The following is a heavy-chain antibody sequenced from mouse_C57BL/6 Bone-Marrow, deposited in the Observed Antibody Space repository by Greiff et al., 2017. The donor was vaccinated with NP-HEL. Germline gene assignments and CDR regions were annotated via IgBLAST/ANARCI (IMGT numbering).Heavy chain of an antibody. V-gene: IGHV7-3*01. J-gene: IGHJ4*01. Sequence: DVQLVESGGGLVQPGGSLSLSCAASGFTFTDYYMSWVRQPPGKALEWLGFIRNKANGYTTEYSASVKGRFTISRDNSQSILYLQMNALRAEDSATYYCASRKGYGMDYWGQGTSVTVSS. CDR1: GFTFTDYY. CDR3: ASRKGYGMDY. CDR2: IRNKANGYTT.